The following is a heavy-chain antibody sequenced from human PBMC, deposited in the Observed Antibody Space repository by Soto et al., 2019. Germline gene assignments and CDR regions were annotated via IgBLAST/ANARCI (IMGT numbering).Heavy chain of an antibody. CDR1: GFTFSSYG. V-gene: IGHV3-30*18. D-gene: IGHD6-19*01. CDR2: ISYDGSNK. Sequence: GGSLRLSCAASGFTFSSYGMHWVRQAPGKGLEWVAVISYDGSNKYYADSVKGRFTISRDNSKTTLYLQMNSLRAEDTAVYYCAKTRGSAVAGTFDYWGQGTLVTVSS. CDR3: AKTRGSAVAGTFDY. J-gene: IGHJ4*02.